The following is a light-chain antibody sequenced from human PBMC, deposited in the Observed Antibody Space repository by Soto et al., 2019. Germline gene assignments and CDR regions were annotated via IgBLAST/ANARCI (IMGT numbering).Light chain of an antibody. CDR2: GAS. J-gene: IGKJ2*01. V-gene: IGKV3-15*01. Sequence: EIVMTQSPATLSVSPGERATLSCRASQSVSSNLAWYQQKPGQAPRLLIYGASTRATGIPARFSGSASGTEFTLTISSLQSEDFAVYYCQQYNNWPGTFGQGTKLEIK. CDR3: QQYNNWPGT. CDR1: QSVSSN.